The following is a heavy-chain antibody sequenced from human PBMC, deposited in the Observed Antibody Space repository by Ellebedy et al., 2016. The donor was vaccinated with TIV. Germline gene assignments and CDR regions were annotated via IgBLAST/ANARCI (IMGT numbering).Heavy chain of an antibody. J-gene: IGHJ4*02. D-gene: IGHD3-22*01. CDR1: GGSISSSSYY. CDR3: ARDPLIERDYYDSSGQNDY. V-gene: IGHV4-61*01. Sequence: WETLSLTXTVSGGSISSSSYYWSWIRQPPGKGLEWIGYIYYSGSTNYNPSLKSRVTISVDTSKNQFSLKLSSVTAADTAVYYCARDPLIERDYYDSSGQNDYWGQGTLVTVSS. CDR2: IYYSGST.